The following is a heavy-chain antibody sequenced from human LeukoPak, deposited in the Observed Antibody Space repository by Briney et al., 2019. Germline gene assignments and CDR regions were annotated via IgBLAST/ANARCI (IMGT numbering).Heavy chain of an antibody. Sequence: GASVKVSCKASGYTFTGYYMHWVRQAPGQGLEWMGWINPNSGGTNYAQKFQGRVTMTRDTSISTAYMELSRLGSDDTVVYYCARAYYGDYSFDIWGQGTMVTVSS. CDR2: INPNSGGT. J-gene: IGHJ3*02. D-gene: IGHD4-17*01. V-gene: IGHV1-2*02. CDR3: ARAYYGDYSFDI. CDR1: GYTFTGYY.